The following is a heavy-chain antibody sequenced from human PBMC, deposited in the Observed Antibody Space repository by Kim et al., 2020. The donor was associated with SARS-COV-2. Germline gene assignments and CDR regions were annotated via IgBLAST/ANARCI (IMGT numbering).Heavy chain of an antibody. CDR1: GGSISSGGYY. D-gene: IGHD3-10*01. CDR2: IYYSGST. J-gene: IGHJ5*02. V-gene: IGHV4-31*03. CDR3: ARDLVRGYGSGSYYLNWFDP. Sequence: SETLSLTCTVSGGSISSGGYYWSWIRQHPGKGLEWIGYIYYSGSTYYNPSLKSRVTISVDTSKNQFSLKLSSVTAADTAVYYCARDLVRGYGSGSYYLNWFDPWGQGTLVTVSS.